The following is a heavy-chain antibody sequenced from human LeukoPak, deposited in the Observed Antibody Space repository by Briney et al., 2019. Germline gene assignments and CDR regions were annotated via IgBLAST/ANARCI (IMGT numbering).Heavy chain of an antibody. D-gene: IGHD5-18*01. CDR3: AVLGVYNYAPEYFDS. J-gene: IGHJ4*02. CDR1: GYTFTSYG. Sequence: ASVKVSCKASGYTFTSYGISWVRQAPGQGLEWMGWISAYNGNTNYAQKLQGRVTMTTDTSTSTAYMELRSLRSDGTAVYYCAVLGVYNYAPEYFDSWAQGTLVTV. CDR2: ISAYNGNT. V-gene: IGHV1-18*01.